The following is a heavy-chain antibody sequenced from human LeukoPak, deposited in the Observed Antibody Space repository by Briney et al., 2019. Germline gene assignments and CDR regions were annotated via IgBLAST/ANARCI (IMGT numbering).Heavy chain of an antibody. CDR2: ISWNSGSI. J-gene: IGHJ4*02. V-gene: IGHV3-9*01. D-gene: IGHD5-12*01. CDR1: GFTFDVYA. CDR3: AKDIVATIRGVFDY. Sequence: GGSLRLSCAASGFTFDVYAMHWVRQAPGKGLEWVSGISWNSGSIGYADSVKGRFTISRDNAKNSLYLQMNSLRAEDTALYYCAKDIVATIRGVFDYWGQGTLVTVSS.